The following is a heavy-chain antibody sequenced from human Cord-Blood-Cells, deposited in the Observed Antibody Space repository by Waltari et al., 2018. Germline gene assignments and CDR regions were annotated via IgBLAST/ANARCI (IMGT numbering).Heavy chain of an antibody. CDR2: INPNSGGT. CDR3: ARGDTIFGVVIMGAFDI. Sequence: QVQLVQSGAEVKKPGASVKVSCKASGYTFTGYYMHWVRQALGQGLEWMGWINPNSGGTNYAQKFQGWVTMTRDTSISTAYMELSRLRSDDTAVYYCARGDTIFGVVIMGAFDIWGQGTMVTISS. CDR1: GYTFTGYY. V-gene: IGHV1-2*04. D-gene: IGHD3-3*01. J-gene: IGHJ3*02.